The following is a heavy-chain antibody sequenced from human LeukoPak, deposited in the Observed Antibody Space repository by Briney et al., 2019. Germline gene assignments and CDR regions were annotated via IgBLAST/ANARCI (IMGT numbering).Heavy chain of an antibody. CDR1: GGTFNSYA. V-gene: IGHV1-69*06. CDR2: IIPIFGTT. J-gene: IGHJ5*02. CDR3: ARARRGIAAAGKGNWFDP. D-gene: IGHD6-13*01. Sequence: SVKVSCKASGGTFNSYAISWVRQAPGQGLEWMGGIIPIFGTTNYARKFRGRVTLTADKSTRTAYMELSSLRSDDTAVYYCARARRGIAAAGKGNWFDPWGQGTLVTVSS.